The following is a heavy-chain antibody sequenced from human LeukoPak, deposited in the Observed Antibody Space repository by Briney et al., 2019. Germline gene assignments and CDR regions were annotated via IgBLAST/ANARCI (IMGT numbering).Heavy chain of an antibody. CDR3: VRDLYYRFDF. J-gene: IGHJ4*02. D-gene: IGHD3-10*01. CDR2: IYSGGTT. Sequence: GGSLRLSCAASGFTVSNNYMGWVRQAPGKGLEWVSVIYSGGTTYYADSVRGRFTVSRDNAKNTLFLQMNSPRAEDTAVYYCVRDLYYRFDFWGQGTLVTVSS. V-gene: IGHV3-66*01. CDR1: GFTVSNNY.